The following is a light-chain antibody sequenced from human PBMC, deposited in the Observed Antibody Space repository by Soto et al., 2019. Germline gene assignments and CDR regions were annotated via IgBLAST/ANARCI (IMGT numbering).Light chain of an antibody. Sequence: LTKPSSLTASPAHWITLSNNRTTSDVGSSNYVSWYQQHPGQAPKLMVYDVSNRPSGVSNRFSGSKSGNTASLSISGLQAEDEDDYYCGSYTTTSTYVFGPGTKVTV. CDR3: GSYTTTSTYV. CDR2: DVS. J-gene: IGLJ1*01. CDR1: TSDVGSSNY. V-gene: IGLV2-14*01.